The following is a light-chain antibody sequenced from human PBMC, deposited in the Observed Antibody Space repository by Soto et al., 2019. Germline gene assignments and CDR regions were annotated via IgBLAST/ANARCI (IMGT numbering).Light chain of an antibody. V-gene: IGKV3-11*01. J-gene: IGKJ5*01. CDR1: QSVSSY. Sequence: EIVLTQSPVTLSLSPGERATRSWRASQSVSSYLAWYQQKPGQAPRLLIYDASNRATGIPARFSGSGSGTDFTLTISSLEPEDFAIYYCQQRKNWQVTFGQGTRLEI. CDR3: QQRKNWQVT. CDR2: DAS.